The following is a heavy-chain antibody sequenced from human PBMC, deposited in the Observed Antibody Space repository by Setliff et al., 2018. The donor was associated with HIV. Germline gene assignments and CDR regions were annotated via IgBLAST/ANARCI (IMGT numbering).Heavy chain of an antibody. CDR2: ISAYNGNT. CDR3: AKPTYYYDDSGYSGGDY. J-gene: IGHJ4*02. Sequence: ASVKVSCKASGYTFTSYGISWVRQAPGQGLEWMGWISAYNGNTNYAQKLQGRVTMTTDTSTSTAYMELSSLRAEDTAVYYCAKPTYYYDDSGYSGGDYWGQGTLVTVSS. V-gene: IGHV1-18*01. D-gene: IGHD3-22*01. CDR1: GYTFTSYG.